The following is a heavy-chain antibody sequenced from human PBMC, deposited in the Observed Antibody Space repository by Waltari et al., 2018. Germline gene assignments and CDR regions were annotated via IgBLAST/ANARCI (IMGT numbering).Heavy chain of an antibody. CDR3: ARGGSYDSSGYQISLITFDI. Sequence: QVQLQESGPGLVKPSQTLSLTCAVYGGSFSGYYWSWIRQPPGKGLEWIGEINHSGSTNYNPSLKSRVTISVDTSKNQFSLKLSSVTAADTAVYYCARGGSYDSSGYQISLITFDIWGQGTMVTVSS. J-gene: IGHJ3*02. V-gene: IGHV4-34*09. CDR1: GGSFSGYY. D-gene: IGHD3-22*01. CDR2: INHSGST.